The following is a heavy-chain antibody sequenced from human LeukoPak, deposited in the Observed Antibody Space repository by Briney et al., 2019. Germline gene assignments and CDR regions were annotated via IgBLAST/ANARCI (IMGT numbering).Heavy chain of an antibody. CDR3: ARRSYAVAGTSRYYGMDV. V-gene: IGHV5-51*01. Sequence: GESLKISCKGSGYRFTDYWIGWVRQMPGKGLEWMGIIYPGDSDTRYSPSFQGQVTISVDTSTSTAYVQWSSLKASDTAMYYCARRSYAVAGTSRYYGMDVWGQGTTVTVSS. CDR1: GYRFTDYW. CDR2: IYPGDSDT. J-gene: IGHJ6*02. D-gene: IGHD6-19*01.